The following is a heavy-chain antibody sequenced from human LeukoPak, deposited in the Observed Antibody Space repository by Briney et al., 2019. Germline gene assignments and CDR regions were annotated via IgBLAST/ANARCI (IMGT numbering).Heavy chain of an antibody. CDR2: IYPADFET. Sequence: VESLKISCQGSGYSFTNYWIGWVRQVPGKGLEWMGIIYPADFETRYSPSFQGQVTISVDKSINTAYLQWGSLRVSDTAIYYCVTTLYSGIYGDAFDVWAQGTMVTVSS. D-gene: IGHD1-26*01. J-gene: IGHJ3*01. CDR3: VTTLYSGIYGDAFDV. CDR1: GYSFTNYW. V-gene: IGHV5-51*01.